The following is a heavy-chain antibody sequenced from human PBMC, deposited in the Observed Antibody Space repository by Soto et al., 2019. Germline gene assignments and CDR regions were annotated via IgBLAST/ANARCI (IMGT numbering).Heavy chain of an antibody. Sequence: QVQLVQSGAEVKKPGASVKVSCKASGYTFTSYGISWVRQAPGQGLEWMGWISAYNGNTKYAQKLQGRVTMTTDTATSRAYMEVRSLRSDDTAVYYCARDLAVGLVDYWGQGTRVTVSS. CDR3: ARDLAVGLVDY. D-gene: IGHD6-19*01. CDR2: ISAYNGNT. CDR1: GYTFTSYG. V-gene: IGHV1-18*01. J-gene: IGHJ4*02.